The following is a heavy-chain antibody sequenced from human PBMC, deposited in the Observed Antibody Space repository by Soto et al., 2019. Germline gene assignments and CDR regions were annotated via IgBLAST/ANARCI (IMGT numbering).Heavy chain of an antibody. CDR1: GFTFSSYA. D-gene: IGHD3-10*01. CDR2: ISGGGETT. J-gene: IGHJ4*02. Sequence: EVQLLESGGGLVQPGGSLRLSCAASGFTFSSYAMWWVRQAPGKGLECVSAISGGGETTYYADSVKGRFTISRDNSKNTLYLQMNSLRAEDTAVYYCACNSGSGSYYFNYWGQVTLATVSS. CDR3: ACNSGSGSYYFNY. V-gene: IGHV3-23*01.